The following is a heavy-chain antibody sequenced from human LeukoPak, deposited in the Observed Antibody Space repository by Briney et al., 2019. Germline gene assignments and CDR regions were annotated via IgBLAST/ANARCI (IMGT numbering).Heavy chain of an antibody. J-gene: IGHJ1*01. CDR3: ATNLIGVGEYFQQ. Sequence: GGSLRLSCAASGLRFSDYYVSWIRQAPGKGLQWVSYISSGGDIMHYADSVKGRFTSSRDNAKNSGYLEMNSLGAEDTAVYYCATNLIGVGEYFQQWGQGTLVTVSS. V-gene: IGHV3-11*01. D-gene: IGHD2/OR15-2a*01. CDR2: ISSGGDIM. CDR1: GLRFSDYY.